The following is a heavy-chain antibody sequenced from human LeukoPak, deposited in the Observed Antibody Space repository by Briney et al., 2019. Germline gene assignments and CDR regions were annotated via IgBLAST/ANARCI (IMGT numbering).Heavy chain of an antibody. CDR2: ISGSGGST. J-gene: IGHJ4*02. CDR3: ARDPTAYYDSSGYYLNTIDY. CDR1: GFTFSSYA. V-gene: IGHV3-23*01. Sequence: GGSLRLSCAASGFTFSSYAMSWVRQAPGKGLEWVSAISGSGGSTYYADSVKGRFTISRDNSKNTLYLQMNSLRAEDTAVYYCARDPTAYYDSSGYYLNTIDYWGQGTLVAVSS. D-gene: IGHD3-22*01.